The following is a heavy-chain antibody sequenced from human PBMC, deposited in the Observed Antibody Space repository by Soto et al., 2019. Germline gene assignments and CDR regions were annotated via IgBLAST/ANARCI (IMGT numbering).Heavy chain of an antibody. CDR2: IYYSGST. V-gene: IGHV4-61*01. D-gene: IGHD6-13*01. Sequence: PSETLSLTCTVSGGSVSSGSYYWSWIRQPPGKGLEWIGYIYYSGSTNYNPSLKSRVTISVDTSKNQFSLKLSSVTAADTAVYYCARFRIAAAGNFDYWGQGTLVTVSS. J-gene: IGHJ4*02. CDR3: ARFRIAAAGNFDY. CDR1: GGSVSSGSYY.